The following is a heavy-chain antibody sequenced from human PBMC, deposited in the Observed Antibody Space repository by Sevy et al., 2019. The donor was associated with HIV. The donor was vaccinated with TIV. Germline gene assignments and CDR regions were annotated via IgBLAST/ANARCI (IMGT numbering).Heavy chain of an antibody. D-gene: IGHD6-13*01. CDR2: ISGSGGST. CDR1: GFTFSSYA. V-gene: IGHV3-23*01. J-gene: IGHJ4*02. Sequence: GGSLRLSCAASGFTFSSYAMSWVRQAPGKGLEWVSAISGSGGSTYYADSVKGRFTISRDNSKNTVYLQMNSLRAEDTAVYYCAKADGSGYSSSWTGDYYFDYWGQGTLVTVSS. CDR3: AKADGSGYSSSWTGDYYFDY.